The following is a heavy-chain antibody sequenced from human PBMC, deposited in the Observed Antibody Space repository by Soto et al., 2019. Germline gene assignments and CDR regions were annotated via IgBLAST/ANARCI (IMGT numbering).Heavy chain of an antibody. V-gene: IGHV3-48*03. J-gene: IGHJ3*02. CDR2: ISSSGSTI. CDR3: ARDGVSGSYEDAFDI. CDR1: GFTFSSYE. D-gene: IGHD1-26*01. Sequence: GGSLRLSCAASGFTFSSYEMNWVRQAPGKGLEWVSYISSSGSTIYYADSVKGRFTISRDNAKNSLYLQMNSLRAEDTAVYYCARDGVSGSYEDAFDIWGQGTVVTVSS.